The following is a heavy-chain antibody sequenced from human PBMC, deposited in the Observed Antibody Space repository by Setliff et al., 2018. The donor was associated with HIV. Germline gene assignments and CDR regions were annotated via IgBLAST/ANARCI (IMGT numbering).Heavy chain of an antibody. CDR3: AKPYYDISGYYFYYFDY. CDR1: GYSISSGYY. Sequence: SETLSLTCAVSGYSISSGYYWGWIRQPPGKGLEWIGSIYYSGSTYYNPSLKSRVTLSVDTSKNQFSLKLSSVTAADTAFYYCAKPYYDISGYYFYYFDYWGQGTLVTVSS. CDR2: IYYSGST. J-gene: IGHJ4*02. D-gene: IGHD3-22*01. V-gene: IGHV4-38-2*01.